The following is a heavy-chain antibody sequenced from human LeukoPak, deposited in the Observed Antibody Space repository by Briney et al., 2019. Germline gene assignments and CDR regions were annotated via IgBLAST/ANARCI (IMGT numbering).Heavy chain of an antibody. CDR1: GVSISRYY. CDR3: ARVGAVANWYFDL. CDR2: IYYSRTT. V-gene: IGHV4-59*01. D-gene: IGHD6-19*01. Sequence: ASETLSLTCTGSGVSISRYYRSWIRQPPGRGREWIGYIYYSRTTNYTPSLKSRVTISVDTSKNQFSLKLSSVTAADTAVYYCARVGAVANWYFDLWGRGTLVTVSS. J-gene: IGHJ2*01.